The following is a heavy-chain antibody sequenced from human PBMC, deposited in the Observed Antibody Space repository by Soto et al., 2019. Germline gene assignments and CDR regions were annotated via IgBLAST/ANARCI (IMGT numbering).Heavy chain of an antibody. CDR3: ARAPQNY. CDR1: GFTFSSYE. V-gene: IGHV3-48*03. CDR2: ISSSGTTK. J-gene: IGHJ4*02. Sequence: QPGESLRLSCAASGFTFSSYEMNWVRQAPGKGLEWVSYISSSGTTKYYADSVKGRFTISRDNAKNSLYLQMNSLRAEDTAVYHCARAPQNYWGQGTLVTVSS.